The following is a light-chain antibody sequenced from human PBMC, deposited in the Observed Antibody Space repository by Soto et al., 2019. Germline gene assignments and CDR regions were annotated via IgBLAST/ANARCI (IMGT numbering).Light chain of an antibody. V-gene: IGLV2-14*01. CDR1: SSDVGGYNS. CDR3: SSYTSRSTLV. CDR2: DVS. Sequence: QSALTQPASVSGSPGQSITISCTGTSSDVGGYNSVSWYQQHPGKAPKLIIYDVSNRPSGVSIRFSGSKSGNTASLTISGLQGEDEADYYCSSYTSRSTLVFGGGTKVTVL. J-gene: IGLJ2*01.